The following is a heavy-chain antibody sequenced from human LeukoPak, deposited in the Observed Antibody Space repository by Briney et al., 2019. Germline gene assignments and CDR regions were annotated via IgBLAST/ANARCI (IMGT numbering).Heavy chain of an antibody. Sequence: GGSLRLSCAASGFTFSSHSMNWVRQAPGKGLEWVSLISSSSSAIYYADSVEGRFTISRDNAKNSLYLQMNSLRAEDTAVYYCARVKSRYTDYWGQGTLVTASS. J-gene: IGHJ4*02. CDR2: ISSSSSAI. CDR1: GFTFSSHS. CDR3: ARVKSRYTDY. D-gene: IGHD3-16*02. V-gene: IGHV3-48*04.